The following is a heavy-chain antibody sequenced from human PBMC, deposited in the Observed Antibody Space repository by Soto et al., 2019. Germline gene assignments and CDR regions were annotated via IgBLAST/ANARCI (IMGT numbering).Heavy chain of an antibody. Sequence: EVQLLESGGGLVQPGGSLRLSCAASGFTFSSYAMSWVRQAPGKGLEWVSGISGSGDSTYYADSVKGRFTISRDNSKKPVYLQMNSRRADDTAVYYCAKGVPGISVSGTGYFQHWGQGTLVTVSS. CDR2: ISGSGDST. CDR1: GFTFSSYA. J-gene: IGHJ1*01. D-gene: IGHD6-19*01. V-gene: IGHV3-23*01. CDR3: AKGVPGISVSGTGYFQH.